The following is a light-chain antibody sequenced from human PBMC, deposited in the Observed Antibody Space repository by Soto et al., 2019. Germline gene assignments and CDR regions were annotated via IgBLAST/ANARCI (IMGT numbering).Light chain of an antibody. CDR3: QQYNNWPPMYT. Sequence: ETVLTQSPATLSVSPGEGATLSCRASQSVSDNLAWYQQRPGQAPRLLIFDASTRAAGIPARFSGSGSGTAFTLTISSLQSEDFAVYYCQQYNNWPPMYTFGQGTKLEIK. CDR2: DAS. CDR1: QSVSDN. V-gene: IGKV3-15*01. J-gene: IGKJ2*01.